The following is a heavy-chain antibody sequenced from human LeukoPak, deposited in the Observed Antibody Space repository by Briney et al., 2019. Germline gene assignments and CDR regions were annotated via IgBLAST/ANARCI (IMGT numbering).Heavy chain of an antibody. J-gene: IGHJ3*02. D-gene: IGHD1-7*01. Sequence: GGSLRLSCAASGFTVSSNYMSWVRQAPGKGLEWVSVIYSGGSTYYADSVKGRFTFSRDNSKNTLYLQMNSLRAEDTAVYYCARGNWNYGESNAFDIWGQGTMVTVSS. CDR2: IYSGGST. CDR1: GFTVSSNY. CDR3: ARGNWNYGESNAFDI. V-gene: IGHV3-66*02.